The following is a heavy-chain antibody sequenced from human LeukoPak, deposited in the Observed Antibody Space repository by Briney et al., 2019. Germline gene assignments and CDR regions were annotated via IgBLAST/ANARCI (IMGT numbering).Heavy chain of an antibody. V-gene: IGHV4-39*07. D-gene: IGHD6-6*01. CDR1: GGSISSSSYY. CDR2: IFHTGNS. J-gene: IGHJ4*02. Sequence: SETLSLTCTVSGGSISSSSYYWGWIRQPPGKGLEWIGSIFHTGNSYYNPSLKSRVTISADTSENQFSLKLSSVTAADTAVYYCARVRYSSSSGGSKWFDYWGQGTLVIVSS. CDR3: ARVRYSSSSGGSKWFDY.